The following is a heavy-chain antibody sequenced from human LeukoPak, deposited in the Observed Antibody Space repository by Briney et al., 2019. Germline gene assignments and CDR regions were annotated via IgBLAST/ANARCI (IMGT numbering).Heavy chain of an antibody. D-gene: IGHD4-11*01. CDR1: GFTFSSYS. CDR2: ISSTTTYI. CDR3: ARARSPHFTVVATFDS. J-gene: IGHJ4*02. Sequence: PGGSLRLSCAASGFTFSSYSMNWVRQAPGKGLEWVSSISSTTTYIYYAHSVKGRFTISRDNANNSLHLLMSSLRAEDTGIYYCARARSPHFTVVATFDSWGPGTLVTVSS. V-gene: IGHV3-21*01.